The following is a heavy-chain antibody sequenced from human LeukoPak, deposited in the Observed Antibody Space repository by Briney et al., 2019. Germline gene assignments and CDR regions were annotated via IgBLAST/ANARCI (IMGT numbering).Heavy chain of an antibody. Sequence: PSETLSLTCTVSGGSISSYYWSWIRQPPEKGLEWVGYIYYSGSTNYNPSLKSRVTISVDTSKNQFSLKLSSVTAADTAVYYCARYRRRVAGFPRDYFDYWGQGTLVTVSS. J-gene: IGHJ4*02. CDR1: GGSISSYY. V-gene: IGHV4-59*01. CDR3: ARYRRRVAGFPRDYFDY. D-gene: IGHD6-19*01. CDR2: IYYSGST.